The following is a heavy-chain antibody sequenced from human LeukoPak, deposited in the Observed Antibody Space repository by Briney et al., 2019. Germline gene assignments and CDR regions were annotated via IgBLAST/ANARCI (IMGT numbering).Heavy chain of an antibody. CDR3: ARDLVYLGWDY. J-gene: IGHJ4*02. D-gene: IGHD3-16*01. Sequence: GGSLRLSCAASGFTFSSYSMNWFRQAPGKGLEWVSYISSSSSTIYYADSVKGRFTISRDNAKNSLYLQMNSLRAEDTAVYYCARDLVYLGWDYWCQGTLVTVSS. V-gene: IGHV3-48*01. CDR1: GFTFSSYS. CDR2: ISSSSSTI.